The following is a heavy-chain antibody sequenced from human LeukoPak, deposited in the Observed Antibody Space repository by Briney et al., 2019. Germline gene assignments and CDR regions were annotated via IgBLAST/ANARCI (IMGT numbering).Heavy chain of an antibody. Sequence: ASVKVSCKASGYTFTSYDINWVRQATGQGLEWMGWMNPNSGNTGYAQKFQGRVTMTRNTSISTAYMELSSLRSEDTAVYYCAGSRRNRRGGFGCSIFGNWGKEPLVTVS. V-gene: IGHV1-8*01. J-gene: IGHJ4*02. CDR1: GYTFTSYD. D-gene: IGHD2-21*02. CDR3: AGSRRNRRGGFGCSIFGN. CDR2: MNPNSGNT.